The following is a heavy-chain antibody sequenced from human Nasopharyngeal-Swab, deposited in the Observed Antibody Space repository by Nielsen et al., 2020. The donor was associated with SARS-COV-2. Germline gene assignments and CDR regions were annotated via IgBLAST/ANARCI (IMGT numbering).Heavy chain of an antibody. J-gene: IGHJ6*02. CDR2: ISYDGSNK. D-gene: IGHD1-26*01. V-gene: IGHV3-30*04. CDR3: ARALGGSYYYGMDV. CDR1: SGTLSSSA. Sequence: SCPASSGTLSSSAMHWVRQAPGKGLAWVAVISYDGSNKYYADSVKGRFTISRDNSKNTLYLQMNSLRAEDTAVYYCARALGGSYYYGMDVWGQGTTVTVSS.